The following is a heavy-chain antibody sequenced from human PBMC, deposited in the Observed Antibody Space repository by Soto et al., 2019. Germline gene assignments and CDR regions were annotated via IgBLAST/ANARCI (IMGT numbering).Heavy chain of an antibody. V-gene: IGHV1-69*02. D-gene: IGHD5-12*01. CDR2: IIPILGIT. CDR1: GGTFSSYT. J-gene: IGHJ5*02. Sequence: VASVKVSCKASGGTFSSYTISWVRQAPGQGLEWMGRIIPILGITNYAQKFQGRVTITADKSTSTAYMELSSLRSEDTAVYYCAGHSGYDYTDWFDPWGQGTLVTVS. CDR3: AGHSGYDYTDWFDP.